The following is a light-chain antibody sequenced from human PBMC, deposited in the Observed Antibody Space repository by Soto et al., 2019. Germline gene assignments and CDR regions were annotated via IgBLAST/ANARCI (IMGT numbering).Light chain of an antibody. Sequence: LAQPASVSGSPGQSITISCTGTSSDVGDYNYVSWYQQHPGKAPKLIIYEVSNRPSGISDRFSASKSGNTASLTISGLQAEDEADYYCSSYTNSNTRVFGTGTKVTVL. J-gene: IGLJ1*01. CDR2: EVS. CDR1: SSDVGDYNY. V-gene: IGLV2-14*01. CDR3: SSYTNSNTRV.